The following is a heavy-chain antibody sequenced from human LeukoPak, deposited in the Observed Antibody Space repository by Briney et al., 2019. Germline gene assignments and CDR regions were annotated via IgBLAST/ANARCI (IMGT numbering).Heavy chain of an antibody. V-gene: IGHV4-39*01. Sequence: SETLSLTCTVSGGSISSGGYYWSWIRQPPGKGLEWIGSIYYSGSTYYNPSLKSRVTISVDTSKNQFSLKLSSVTAADTAVYYCARLSYYDSSGYSANWYFDLWGRGTLVTVSS. CDR2: IYYSGST. CDR3: ARLSYYDSSGYSANWYFDL. J-gene: IGHJ2*01. D-gene: IGHD3-22*01. CDR1: GGSISSGGYY.